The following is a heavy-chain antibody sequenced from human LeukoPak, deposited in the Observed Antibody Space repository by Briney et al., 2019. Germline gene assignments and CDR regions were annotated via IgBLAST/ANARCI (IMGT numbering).Heavy chain of an antibody. J-gene: IGHJ3*02. Sequence: GGSLRLSCAASGFTFSSYSMNWVRQAPGKGLIWVSRSNGDGRNTDYADSVKGRFTISRDNAQNTLFLQMNSLTVEDTAVYYCAREVVMHVDGFDIWGQGTMVTVSS. CDR1: GFTFSSYS. CDR2: SNGDGRNT. D-gene: IGHD2-15*01. CDR3: AREVVMHVDGFDI. V-gene: IGHV3-74*01.